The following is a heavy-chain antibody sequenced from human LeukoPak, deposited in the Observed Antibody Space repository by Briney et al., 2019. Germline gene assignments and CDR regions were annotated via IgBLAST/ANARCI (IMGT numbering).Heavy chain of an antibody. J-gene: IGHJ6*02. CDR3: ARSAEGIVVVIPTVYYYYGMDV. CDR2: INTNTGNP. Sequence: ASVKVSCKASGYTFTSYGISWVRQAPGQGLEWMGWINTNTGNPTYAQGFTGRFVFSLDTSVSTAYLQISSLKAEDTAVYYCARSAEGIVVVIPTVYYYYGMDVWGQGTTVTVSS. CDR1: GYTFTSYG. V-gene: IGHV7-4-1*02. D-gene: IGHD3-22*01.